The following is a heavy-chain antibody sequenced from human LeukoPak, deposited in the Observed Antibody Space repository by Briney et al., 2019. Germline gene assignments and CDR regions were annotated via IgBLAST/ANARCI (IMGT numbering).Heavy chain of an antibody. J-gene: IGHJ4*02. D-gene: IGHD4-17*01. Sequence: SQTLSLTCGVSGDSISSGGYSWSWIRQPPGKGLEWIGYMFYSGTTYYNPSLESRVTISLDTSKNQFSLNLSSVTAADTAVYYCARDRYGDYVDNWGQGTLVTVSS. CDR1: GDSISSGGYS. V-gene: IGHV4-30-4*07. CDR2: MFYSGTT. CDR3: ARDRYGDYVDN.